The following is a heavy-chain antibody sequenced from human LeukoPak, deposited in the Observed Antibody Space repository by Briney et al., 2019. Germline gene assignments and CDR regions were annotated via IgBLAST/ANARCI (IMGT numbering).Heavy chain of an antibody. J-gene: IGHJ4*02. D-gene: IGHD5-18*01. Sequence: GGSLRLSCAASGFTFSGYSMNWVRQAPGKGLEWVSSISSSSSYIYYADSVKGRFTISRDNAKSSLYLQMNSLRAEDTAVYYCAREIEQLWSRPLDYWGQGTLVTVSS. CDR2: ISSSSSYI. CDR1: GFTFSGYS. V-gene: IGHV3-21*01. CDR3: AREIEQLWSRPLDY.